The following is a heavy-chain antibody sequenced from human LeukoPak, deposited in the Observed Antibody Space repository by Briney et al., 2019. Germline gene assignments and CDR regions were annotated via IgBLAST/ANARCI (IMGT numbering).Heavy chain of an antibody. D-gene: IGHD2-21*02. J-gene: IGHJ3*02. Sequence: GGSLRLSCAASGFTFSDYWIHWVRQAPGKGLVWVSRINNDGSHTIYADFVEGRFTVSRDNAKNTLHLQMNSLRAEDTAIYYCARGGGDHAFDIWGQGTMVTVSS. CDR2: INNDGSHT. CDR3: ARGGGDHAFDI. CDR1: GFTFSDYW. V-gene: IGHV3-74*01.